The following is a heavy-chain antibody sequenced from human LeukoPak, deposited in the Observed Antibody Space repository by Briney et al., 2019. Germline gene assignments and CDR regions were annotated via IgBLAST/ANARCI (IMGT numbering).Heavy chain of an antibody. CDR1: GFPLNNYP. V-gene: IGHV3-23*01. CDR3: AKQLESGNYYPTGDDY. Sequence: GGSRRLPCAASGFPLNNYPKRGAPQAPGKGRVGVSHFSDSGTDTYYADSVKGRFTISRDTSKNTVYLQMNSLSDEDTAVYFCAKQLESGNYYPTGDDYWGQGTLVTVSS. J-gene: IGHJ4*02. D-gene: IGHD3-10*01. CDR2: FSDSGTDT.